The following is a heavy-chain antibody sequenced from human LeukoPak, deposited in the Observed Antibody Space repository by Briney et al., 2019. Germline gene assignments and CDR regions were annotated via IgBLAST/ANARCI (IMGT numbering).Heavy chain of an antibody. CDR1: GYTFTIYY. CDR2: INPSGGST. V-gene: IGHV1-46*01. J-gene: IGHJ4*02. CDR3: ARDGRFAYYYDSSGYSFTGY. Sequence: ASVEVSCTASGYTFTIYYMHWVRQAPGQGLEWMGIINPSGGSTSYAQKFQGRVTMTRDTSTSTVYMELSSLRSEDMAVYYCARDGRFAYYYDSSGYSFTGYWGQGTLVTVSS. D-gene: IGHD3-22*01.